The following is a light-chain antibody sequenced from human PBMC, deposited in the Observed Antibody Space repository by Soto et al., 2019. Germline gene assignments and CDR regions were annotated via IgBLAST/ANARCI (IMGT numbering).Light chain of an antibody. V-gene: IGKV3-20*01. CDR2: GAS. CDR1: QSVDSAF. CDR3: QQYASSLT. J-gene: IGKJ1*01. Sequence: EIMLTQSPGSLSLCLGERATLSCRASQSVDSAFFAWYQQKPGQPPRLLMYGASRRATGIPDRFSGSGSGTDFTLTISRLEPEDFAVYYCQQYASSLTFGQGTKVEI.